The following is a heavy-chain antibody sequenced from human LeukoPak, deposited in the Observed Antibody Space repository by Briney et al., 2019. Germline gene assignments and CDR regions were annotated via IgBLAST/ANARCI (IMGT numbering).Heavy chain of an antibody. Sequence: ASVKVSCKASGYTFISYGITWVLQAPGQGLEWMGGIIPIFGTANYAQKFQGRVTITADESTSTAYMELSSLRSEDTAVYYCARMTRSYDFWSGPGNYYYYMDVWGKGTTVTVSS. CDR3: ARMTRSYDFWSGPGNYYYYMDV. V-gene: IGHV1-69*13. CDR2: IIPIFGTA. D-gene: IGHD3-3*01. J-gene: IGHJ6*03. CDR1: GYTFISYG.